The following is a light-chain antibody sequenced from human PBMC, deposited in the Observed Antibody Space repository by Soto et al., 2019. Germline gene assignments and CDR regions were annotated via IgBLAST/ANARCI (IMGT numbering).Light chain of an antibody. Sequence: QSALTQPPSASGSPGQSVTISCTGTSSDVGGYNYVSWYQQHPGKAPKLMIYEVSKRPSGVPDRFSGSKSGNTASLTVSGLQAEDEADYNCSSYAGSNNSYVFGTGTKLTVL. J-gene: IGLJ1*01. CDR1: SSDVGGYNY. CDR2: EVS. V-gene: IGLV2-8*01. CDR3: SSYAGSNNSYV.